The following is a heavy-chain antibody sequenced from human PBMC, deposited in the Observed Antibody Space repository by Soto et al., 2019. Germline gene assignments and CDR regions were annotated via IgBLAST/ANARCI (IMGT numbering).Heavy chain of an antibody. Sequence: EVKLLESGGGLVPPGASARLSCITSGFIIDNYAMSWVRQSPGRGLEWVAAISGSGHGTVYTQSVQGRFIISRDKSKKTLFLQMNNLRDEDTAVYYCAKGRYFDTSGGCANYWGLGTLVSVSA. V-gene: IGHV3-23*01. CDR1: GFIIDNYA. D-gene: IGHD3-22*01. CDR2: ISGSGHGT. J-gene: IGHJ4*02. CDR3: AKGRYFDTSGGCANY.